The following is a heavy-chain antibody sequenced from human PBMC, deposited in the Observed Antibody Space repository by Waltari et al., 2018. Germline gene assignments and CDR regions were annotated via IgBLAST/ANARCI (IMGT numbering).Heavy chain of an antibody. J-gene: IGHJ4*02. D-gene: IGHD5-18*01. Sequence: EVQLVASGGGLVQPGGSVRLSCAASGFTFSSYGMNWVRQAAGKGLEWVSGISGSGGNTYYADSVKGRFTISRDNSKSTLSLQMNSVRADDTAVYYCARGAAYSRFDYWGQGTLVIVSS. V-gene: IGHV3-23*04. CDR2: ISGSGGNT. CDR1: GFTFSSYG. CDR3: ARGAAYSRFDY.